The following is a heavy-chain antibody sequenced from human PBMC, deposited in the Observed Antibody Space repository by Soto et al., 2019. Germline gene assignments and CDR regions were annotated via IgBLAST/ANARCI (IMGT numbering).Heavy chain of an antibody. D-gene: IGHD3-16*02. J-gene: IGHJ6*02. CDR3: ASMITFGGVIVFYGMDV. Sequence: GASVKVSCKASGGTFSSYAISWVRQAPGQGLEWMGGIIPIFGTANYAQKFQGRVTITADESTSTAYMELSSLRSEDTAVYYCASMITFGGVIVFYGMDVWGQGTTVTVSS. V-gene: IGHV1-69*13. CDR2: IIPIFGTA. CDR1: GGTFSSYA.